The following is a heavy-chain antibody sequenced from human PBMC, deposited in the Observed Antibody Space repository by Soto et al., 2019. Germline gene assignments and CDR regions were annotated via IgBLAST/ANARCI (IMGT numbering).Heavy chain of an antibody. J-gene: IGHJ5*02. CDR2: IYYSGFT. V-gene: IGHV4-31*03. CDR1: GGSITSGGYY. Sequence: QVQLQESGPGLVKPSQTLSLTCTVSGGSITSGGYYWSWIRQHPGKGLEWIGYIYYSGFTYYNPSLERXXTISVDTSKTQFSLKLSSVTAADTAVYYCARSVFPWGQGTLVTVSS. CDR3: ARSVFP.